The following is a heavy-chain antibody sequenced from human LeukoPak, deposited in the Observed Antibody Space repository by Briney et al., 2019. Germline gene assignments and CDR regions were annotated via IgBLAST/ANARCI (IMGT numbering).Heavy chain of an antibody. Sequence: SETLSLTCTVSGGSISSGGYYWSWIHPPPEKRLECIGYIYYSGSTYYNPSLKSRVTISVDTSKNQFSLKLSSVTAADTAVYYCARVGSDILTGYGAFDIWGQGTMVTVSS. D-gene: IGHD3-9*01. CDR2: IYYSGST. CDR3: ARVGSDILTGYGAFDI. J-gene: IGHJ3*02. V-gene: IGHV4-31*03. CDR1: GGSISSGGYY.